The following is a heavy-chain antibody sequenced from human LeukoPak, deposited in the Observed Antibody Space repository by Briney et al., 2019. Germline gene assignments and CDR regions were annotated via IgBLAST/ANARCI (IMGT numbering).Heavy chain of an antibody. Sequence: SETLSLTCTVSGGSISSYYWSWIRQPAGKGLEWIGRIYTSGSTNYNPSLKSRVTISVDTSKNQFSLKLSSVTAADTAVYYCARNSGSRTDSWFDPWGQGTLVTVSS. J-gene: IGHJ5*02. V-gene: IGHV4-4*07. CDR3: ARNSGSRTDSWFDP. CDR1: GGSISSYY. CDR2: IYTSGST. D-gene: IGHD1-26*01.